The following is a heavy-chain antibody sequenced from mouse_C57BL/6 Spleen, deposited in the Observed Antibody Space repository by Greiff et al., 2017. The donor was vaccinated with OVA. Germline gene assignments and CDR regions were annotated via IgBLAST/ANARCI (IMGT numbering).Heavy chain of an antibody. D-gene: IGHD1-1*01. Sequence: QVQLQQPGAELVRPGSSVKLSCKASGYTFTSYWMHWVKQRPIQGLEWIGNIDPSDSETHYNQKFKDKATLTVDKSSSTAYMQLSSLTSEDSAVYYCARSNYYGSIHWYFDVWGTGTTVTVSS. CDR3: ARSNYYGSIHWYFDV. V-gene: IGHV1-52*01. J-gene: IGHJ1*03. CDR1: GYTFTSYW. CDR2: IDPSDSET.